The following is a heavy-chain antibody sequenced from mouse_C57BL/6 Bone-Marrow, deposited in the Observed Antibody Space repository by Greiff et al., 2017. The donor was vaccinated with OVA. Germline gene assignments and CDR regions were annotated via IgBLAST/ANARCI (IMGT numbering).Heavy chain of an antibody. D-gene: IGHD1-1*01. CDR2: ISSGGSYT. Sequence: EVKLMESGGDLVKPGGSLKLSCAASGFTFSSYGMSWVRQTPDKRLEWVATISSGGSYTYYPDSVKGRFTVSRDNAKNTLYLQMSSLKSEDTAMYYCARHWGSSYGYAMDYWGQGTSVTVSS. CDR1: GFTFSSYG. CDR3: ARHWGSSYGYAMDY. V-gene: IGHV5-6*01. J-gene: IGHJ4*01.